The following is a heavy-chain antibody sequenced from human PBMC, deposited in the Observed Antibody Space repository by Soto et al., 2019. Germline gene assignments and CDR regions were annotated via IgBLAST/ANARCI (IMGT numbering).Heavy chain of an antibody. CDR2: IHYSGSA. Sequence: PSETLSLTCTVSGASITNDDKYWGWIRQSPGKGLDWIGTIHYSGSAYYNPSLKSRVTISVDTSKNQFSLKLTSVTAADTAVYHCARHVGNSPPGSWGQGTLVTVSS. V-gene: IGHV4-39*01. D-gene: IGHD1-26*01. J-gene: IGHJ4*02. CDR1: GASITNDDKY. CDR3: ARHVGNSPPGS.